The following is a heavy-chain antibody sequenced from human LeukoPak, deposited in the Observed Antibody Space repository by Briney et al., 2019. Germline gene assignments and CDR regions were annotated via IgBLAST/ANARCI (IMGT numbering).Heavy chain of an antibody. Sequence: ASVKVSCKASGHTSTTYAIHWVRQAPGQGLEWMGWINAGNGNIKYSQKFQGRVTITADESTSTAYMELSSLRSEDTAVYYCARVGGFHDYGDEVLAFDIWGQGTMVTVSS. CDR2: INAGNGNI. D-gene: IGHD4-17*01. J-gene: IGHJ3*02. V-gene: IGHV1-3*01. CDR1: GHTSTTYA. CDR3: ARVGGFHDYGDEVLAFDI.